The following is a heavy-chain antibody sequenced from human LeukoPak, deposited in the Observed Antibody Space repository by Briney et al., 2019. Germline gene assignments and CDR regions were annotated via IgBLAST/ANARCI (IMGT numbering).Heavy chain of an antibody. D-gene: IGHD6-19*01. J-gene: IGHJ4*02. V-gene: IGHV4-30-2*01. Sequence: SETLSLTCAVSGGSISSGGYSWSWIRQPPGKGLERIGYIYHSGSTYYNPSLKSRVTISVDRSKNQFSLKLSSVTAADTAVYYCARDHLVGQWLVQDVGDYWGQGTLVTVSS. CDR1: GGSISSGGYS. CDR2: IYHSGST. CDR3: ARDHLVGQWLVQDVGDY.